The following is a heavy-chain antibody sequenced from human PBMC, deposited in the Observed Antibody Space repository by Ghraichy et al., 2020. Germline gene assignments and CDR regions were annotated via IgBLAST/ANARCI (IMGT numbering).Heavy chain of an antibody. CDR1: GFTFSSYS. J-gene: IGHJ4*02. Sequence: GESLNISCAASGFTFSSYSMNWVRQAPGKGLEWVSSISSSSSYIYYADSVKGRFTISRDNAKNSLYLQMNSLRAEDTAVYYCARGEDIVATKVDYWGQGTLVTVSS. V-gene: IGHV3-21*01. CDR3: ARGEDIVATKVDY. CDR2: ISSSSSYI. D-gene: IGHD5-12*01.